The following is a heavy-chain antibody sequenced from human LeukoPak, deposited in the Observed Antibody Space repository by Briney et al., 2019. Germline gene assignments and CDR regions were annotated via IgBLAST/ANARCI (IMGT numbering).Heavy chain of an antibody. CDR2: IIPIFGTA. J-gene: IGHJ4*02. Sequence: ASVKVSCKASGGTFSSYAISWVRQAPGQGLEWMGRIIPIFGTANYAQKFQGRVTITTDESTSTAYMELSSLRAEGTAVYYCARSSGYDQKAPDYWGQGTLVTVSS. D-gene: IGHD5-12*01. V-gene: IGHV1-69*05. CDR1: GGTFSSYA. CDR3: ARSSGYDQKAPDY.